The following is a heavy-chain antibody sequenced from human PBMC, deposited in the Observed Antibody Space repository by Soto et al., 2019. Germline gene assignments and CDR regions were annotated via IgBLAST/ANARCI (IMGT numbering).Heavy chain of an antibody. J-gene: IGHJ4*02. CDR3: ARRPENFWSGYPEAFDY. Sequence: PGGSLRLSCAASGFTFDGYAMHWVRQVPGKGLEWVSGINWNSGSIGYADSVKGRFTISGDNAKNSVSLQMNSLRADDTGVYYCARRPENFWSGYPEAFDYWGPGTLVTVSS. V-gene: IGHV3-9*01. D-gene: IGHD3-3*01. CDR2: INWNSGSI. CDR1: GFTFDGYA.